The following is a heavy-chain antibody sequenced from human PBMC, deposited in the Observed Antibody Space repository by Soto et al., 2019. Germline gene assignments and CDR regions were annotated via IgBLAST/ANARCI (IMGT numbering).Heavy chain of an antibody. J-gene: IGHJ4*02. Sequence: QVQLQQWGAGLVKPSETLSLTCAVYGGSFSGYYWTWIRQSPGKGLEWVGDVHQSGSTIYNPSLMSRLTIVVDMSKKQFSLRWNSVTAADTAVYYCASHRHSSSSPRDNWGQGTLVTVSS. CDR2: VHQSGST. CDR1: GGSFSGYY. V-gene: IGHV4-34*01. CDR3: ASHRHSSSSPRDN.